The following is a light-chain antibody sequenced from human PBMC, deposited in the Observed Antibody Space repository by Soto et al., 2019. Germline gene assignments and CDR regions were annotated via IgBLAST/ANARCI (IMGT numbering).Light chain of an antibody. CDR1: QSILYSSNNNNL. CDR2: WAS. CDR3: QQYYSPPRYT. V-gene: IGKV4-1*01. Sequence: DIVMTQSPEYLAVSLGERAIINCRSSQSILYSSNNNNLIAWYQQKPGQPPKLLIYWASTRQSGVPDRFSGSGSGRDFTLTISSLQAEDVAVYYCQQYYSPPRYTFGQGTRLGIK. J-gene: IGKJ2*01.